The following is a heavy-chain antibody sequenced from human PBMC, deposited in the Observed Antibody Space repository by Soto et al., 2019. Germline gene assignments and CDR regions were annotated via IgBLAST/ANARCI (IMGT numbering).Heavy chain of an antibody. Sequence: SGGSLRLSCAASGFTFSNDAMNWVRQAPGKGLEWVPVISGSGVSAYNADSVQGRFTISRDNSKNTLYLQMNSLRAEDTAIYYCVREAKGWYSPGYFDFWGRGTLVTVSS. CDR2: ISGSGVSA. J-gene: IGHJ4*03. V-gene: IGHV3-23*01. D-gene: IGHD6-19*01. CDR3: VREAKGWYSPGYFDF. CDR1: GFTFSNDA.